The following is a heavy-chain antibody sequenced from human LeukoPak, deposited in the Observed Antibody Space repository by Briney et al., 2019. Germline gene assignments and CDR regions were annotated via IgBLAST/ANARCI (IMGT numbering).Heavy chain of an antibody. J-gene: IGHJ4*02. CDR3: ARHRKDIGFDS. CDR1: GYSFSSYW. CDR2: IYPDESDT. Sequence: GESLKISCKGSGYSFSSYWIGWVRQMPGKGLEWMGIIYPDESDTRYSPSFQGQVTISADRSISTAYLQWSSLKASDTAMYYCARHRKDIGFDSWGQGTLVTVSS. D-gene: IGHD2-15*01. V-gene: IGHV5-51*01.